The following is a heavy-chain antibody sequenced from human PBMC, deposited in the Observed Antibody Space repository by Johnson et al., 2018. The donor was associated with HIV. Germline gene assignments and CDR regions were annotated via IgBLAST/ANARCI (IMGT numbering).Heavy chain of an antibody. D-gene: IGHD4-17*01. CDR3: ARDVTKEAFDI. J-gene: IGHJ3*02. Sequence: VQLVESGGGLVKPGGSLRLSCAASGFTVSSNYMSWVRQAPGKGLEWVSVIYSGGSTYYADSVKGRFTISRDNSKNTLYRQLNSLRAEDTAVYYCARDVTKEAFDIWGQGTMVTVSS. V-gene: IGHV3-66*01. CDR2: IYSGGST. CDR1: GFTVSSNY.